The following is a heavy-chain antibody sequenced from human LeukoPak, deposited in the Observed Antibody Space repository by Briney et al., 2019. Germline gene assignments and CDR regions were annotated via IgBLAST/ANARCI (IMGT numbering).Heavy chain of an antibody. Sequence: SETLSLTCAVSGYSISSGYSWGWIRQPPGKGLEWIGRIYTSGSTNYNPSLKSRVTMSVDTSKNQFSLKLSSVTAADTAVYYCARGYSYGSYYYYGMDVWGQGTTVTVSS. CDR1: GYSISSGYS. CDR2: IYTSGST. D-gene: IGHD5-18*01. J-gene: IGHJ6*02. V-gene: IGHV4-38-2*01. CDR3: ARGYSYGSYYYYGMDV.